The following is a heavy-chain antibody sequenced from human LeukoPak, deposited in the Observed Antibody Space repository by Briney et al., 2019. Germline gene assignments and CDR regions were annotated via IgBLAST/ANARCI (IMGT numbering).Heavy chain of an antibody. J-gene: IGHJ6*02. V-gene: IGHV3-30*18. Sequence: GGSLRLSCAASGFTFSSYGMHWVRQAPGKGLEWVAVISYDGSNKYYADSVKGRFTISRDNSKNTLYLQMNSLRAEDTAVYYCAKLSSWVITHYHGMDVWGQGTTVTVSS. CDR2: ISYDGSNK. D-gene: IGHD3-16*02. CDR1: GFTFSSYG. CDR3: AKLSSWVITHYHGMDV.